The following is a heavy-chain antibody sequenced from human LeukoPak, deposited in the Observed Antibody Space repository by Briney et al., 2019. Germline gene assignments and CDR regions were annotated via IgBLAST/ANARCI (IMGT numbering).Heavy chain of an antibody. CDR2: ISWDSRSI. V-gene: IGHV3-9*03. CDR1: GFTFDDYA. J-gene: IGHJ3*02. CDR3: GKGDSSGYLDTFDI. D-gene: IGHD3-22*01. Sequence: GGSLRLSCAASGFTFDDYAMHWVRQAPGKGLEWVSGISWDSRSIGYADSVKGRFTISRDNAKNSLYLQMNGLRAEDMALYYCGKGDSSGYLDTFDIWGQGTMVTVSS.